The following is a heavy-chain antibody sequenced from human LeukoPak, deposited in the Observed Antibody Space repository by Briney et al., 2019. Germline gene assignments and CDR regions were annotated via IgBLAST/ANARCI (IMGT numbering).Heavy chain of an antibody. V-gene: IGHV3-53*01. D-gene: IGHD1-26*01. CDR1: GFTVSSNY. CDR2: MYSGGTT. CDR3: ARALVGATGLGFDY. J-gene: IGHJ4*02. Sequence: GGSLRLSCAASGFTVSSNYMSWVRQAPGKGLEWVSVMYSGGTTYYADSVKGRFTISRDNSKNTLYLQMNSLRAEDTAVYYCARALVGATGLGFDYWGQGTLVTVSS.